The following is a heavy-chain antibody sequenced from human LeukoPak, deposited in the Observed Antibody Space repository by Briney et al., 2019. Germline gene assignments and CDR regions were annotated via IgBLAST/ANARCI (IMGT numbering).Heavy chain of an antibody. J-gene: IGHJ4*02. V-gene: IGHV3-33*01. CDR1: GFTVSSYG. D-gene: IGHD6-19*01. CDR2: IWYDGSNK. Sequence: GRSLRLSCAASGFTVSSYGMHWVRQAPGKGLEWVAVIWYDGSNKYYADSVKGRFTISRDNSKNTLYLQMNSLRAEDTAVYYCARDRYSSGWYLRGYFDYWGQGTLVTVSS. CDR3: ARDRYSSGWYLRGYFDY.